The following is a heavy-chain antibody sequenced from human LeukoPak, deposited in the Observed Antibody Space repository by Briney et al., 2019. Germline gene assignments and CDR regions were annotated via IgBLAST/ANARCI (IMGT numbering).Heavy chain of an antibody. CDR1: GFTFDDYA. D-gene: IGHD6-19*01. CDR3: AKGSSSGWYGNWFDP. V-gene: IGHV3-9*01. Sequence: GGSLRLSCAASGFTFDDYAMHWVRQAPGKGLEWVSGISWNSGSIGYADSVKGRFTISRDNAMNSLYLQMNSLRAEDTALYYCAKGSSSGWYGNWFDPWGQGTLVTVSS. J-gene: IGHJ5*02. CDR2: ISWNSGSI.